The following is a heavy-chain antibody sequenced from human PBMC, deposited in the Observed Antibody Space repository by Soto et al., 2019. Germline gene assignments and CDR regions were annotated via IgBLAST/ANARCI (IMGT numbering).Heavy chain of an antibody. CDR3: AREGMYDFWSGYYTANYYYYGMDV. CDR2: IWYDGSNK. J-gene: IGHJ6*02. V-gene: IGHV3-33*01. CDR1: GFTFSSYG. Sequence: GWSLRLSCAASGFTFSSYGMHLVRQAPGKGLEWVAFIWYDGSNKYYADSVKGRFTISRDNSKNTLYLQMNSLRAEDTAVYYCAREGMYDFWSGYYTANYYYYGMDVWGQGTKVTVSS. D-gene: IGHD3-3*01.